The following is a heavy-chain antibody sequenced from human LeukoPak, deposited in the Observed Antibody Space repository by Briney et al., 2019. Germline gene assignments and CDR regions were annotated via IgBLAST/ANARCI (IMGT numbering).Heavy chain of an antibody. CDR3: ARPFGDGWFLRDY. Sequence: GGSLRLSCAASGFTISGFFMTWVRQAPGKGLEWVANIKEDGSEKYYVDSVRGRFTISRDNAKNSLYLQMNNLRAEDMAVYYCARPFGDGWFLRDYWGRGTLVTVSS. CDR1: GFTISGFF. V-gene: IGHV3-7*01. D-gene: IGHD6-19*01. J-gene: IGHJ4*02. CDR2: IKEDGSEK.